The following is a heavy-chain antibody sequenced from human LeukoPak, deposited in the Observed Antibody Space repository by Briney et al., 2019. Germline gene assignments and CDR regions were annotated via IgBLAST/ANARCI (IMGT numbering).Heavy chain of an antibody. V-gene: IGHV3-66*01. CDR1: GFTVSSNY. J-gene: IGHJ6*02. Sequence: GGSLRLSCAASGFTVSSNYMSWVRQAPGKGLEWVSVIYSGGSAYYADSVKGRFTISRDNSKNTLYLQMNSLRAEDTAVYYCARDWSGPTDYYYYYGMDVWGQGTTVTVSS. CDR3: ARDWSGPTDYYYYYGMDV. CDR2: IYSGGSA. D-gene: IGHD3-3*01.